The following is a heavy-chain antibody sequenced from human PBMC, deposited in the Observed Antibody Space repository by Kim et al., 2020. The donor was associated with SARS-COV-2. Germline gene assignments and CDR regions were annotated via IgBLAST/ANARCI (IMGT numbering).Heavy chain of an antibody. CDR2: ISYDGRNE. V-gene: IGHV3-30-3*01. CDR1: GLSFDSSA. D-gene: IGHD3-10*01. Sequence: GGSLRLSCAASGLSFDSSAMNWVRQAPGKGLEWVAVISYDGRNEDYADSVKGRFTISRDNSKRTLYLQMNSLRVEDTAVYYCARVNYHESVSLSDYYNGMDVWGQGTTVTVSS. CDR3: ARVNYHESVSLSDYYNGMDV. J-gene: IGHJ6*02.